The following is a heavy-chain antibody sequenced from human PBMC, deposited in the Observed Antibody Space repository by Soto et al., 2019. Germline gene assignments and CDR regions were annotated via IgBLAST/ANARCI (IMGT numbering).Heavy chain of an antibody. CDR1: GFTFSSYA. CDR3: AKVRSPGGYSYRYDY. D-gene: IGHD5-18*01. J-gene: IGHJ4*02. Sequence: EVQLLESGGGLVQPGGSLRLSCAASGFTFSSYAMSWVRQAPGKGLEWVSAISGSGGSTYYADSVKGRFTISRDNSKKTLYLQMNSLRVEDTAVYYCAKVRSPGGYSYRYDYWGQGTLVTVSS. CDR2: ISGSGGST. V-gene: IGHV3-23*01.